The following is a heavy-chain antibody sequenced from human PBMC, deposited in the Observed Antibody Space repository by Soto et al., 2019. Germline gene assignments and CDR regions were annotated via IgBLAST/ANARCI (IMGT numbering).Heavy chain of an antibody. J-gene: IGHJ5*02. CDR2: ISTSTGYT. CDR1: GFSFSTYY. CDR3: AGRPAAANWFDR. Sequence: PGGSLRLSCAASGFSFSTYYMSWIRQAPGKGLEWVSYISTSTGYTQYADSVKGRFTISRDNAKNSLYLQMNSLRAEDTAVYYCAGRPAAANWFDRWGQGTLVTVSS. V-gene: IGHV3-11*06. D-gene: IGHD2-2*01.